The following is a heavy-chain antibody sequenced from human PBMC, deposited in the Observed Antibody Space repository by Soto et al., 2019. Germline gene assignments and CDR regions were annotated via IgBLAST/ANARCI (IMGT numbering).Heavy chain of an antibody. V-gene: IGHV3-15*01. CDR3: ATGSSLGAPR. CDR1: GFTFGHVW. Sequence: VQLVESGGGLVKPGGSLRLSCAASGFTFGHVWISWVRQAPGKGLEWVGRIKSKTDGGTSDYAAPVKGRFTISREDSKDTLYLQMNSLKAEDTAVYYCATGSSLGAPRWGQGTLVTVSS. CDR2: IKSKTDGGTS. J-gene: IGHJ4*02. D-gene: IGHD3-16*01.